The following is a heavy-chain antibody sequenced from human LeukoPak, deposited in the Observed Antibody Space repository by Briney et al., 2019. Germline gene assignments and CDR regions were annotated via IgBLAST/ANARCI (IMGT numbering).Heavy chain of an antibody. V-gene: IGHV3-74*01. Sequence: PGGSLRLSCAASGFTFSNYWMHWVRQAPGKGLVWVSRINSDGSITSYADSVKGRFTISRDNSKNTLYLQMNSLRAEDTAVYYCAKNPNSYCSGGSCYSDYWGQGTLVTVSS. D-gene: IGHD2-15*01. CDR3: AKNPNSYCSGGSCYSDY. J-gene: IGHJ4*02. CDR1: GFTFSNYW. CDR2: INSDGSIT.